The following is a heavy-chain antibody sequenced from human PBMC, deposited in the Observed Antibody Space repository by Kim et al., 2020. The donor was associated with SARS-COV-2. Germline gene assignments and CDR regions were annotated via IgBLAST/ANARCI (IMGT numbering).Heavy chain of an antibody. Sequence: GGSLRLSCAASGFTFSSYWMSWVRQAPGKGLEWVANIKQDGSEKYYVDSVKGRFTISRDNAKNSLYLQMNSLRAEDTAVYYCARGGEATVTTLGYFDYWGQGTLVTVSS. CDR1: GFTFSSYW. V-gene: IGHV3-7*03. CDR3: ARGGEATVTTLGYFDY. J-gene: IGHJ4*02. D-gene: IGHD4-17*01. CDR2: IKQDGSEK.